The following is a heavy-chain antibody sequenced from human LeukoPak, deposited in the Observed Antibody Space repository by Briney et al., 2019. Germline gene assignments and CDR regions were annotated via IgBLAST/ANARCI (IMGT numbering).Heavy chain of an antibody. D-gene: IGHD6-13*01. CDR3: AREAIAAAGTRYYFYYYMDV. CDR1: GYSISSGYY. Sequence: SETLSLTCTVSGYSISSGYYWGWIRQPPGKGLEWIGSIYHSGSTYYNPSLKSRVTISVDTSKNQFSLKLSSVTAADTAMYFCAREAIAAAGTRYYFYYYMDVWGKGTTVTISS. V-gene: IGHV4-38-2*02. J-gene: IGHJ6*03. CDR2: IYHSGST.